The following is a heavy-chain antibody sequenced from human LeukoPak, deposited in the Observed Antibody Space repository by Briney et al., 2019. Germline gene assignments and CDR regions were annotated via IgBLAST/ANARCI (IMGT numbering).Heavy chain of an antibody. J-gene: IGHJ4*02. Sequence: SETLSLTCTVSGGSMSSRSYYWGWIRQPPGKGLEFIGSIFYTGSAYYSPSLKSRVSISVDTSKSHFSLNLISVTAADTALYYCASLFYFGSGSFPTYWGLGNLVTVSS. D-gene: IGHD3-10*01. V-gene: IGHV4-39*01. CDR2: IFYTGSA. CDR3: ASLFYFGSGSFPTY. CDR1: GGSMSSRSYY.